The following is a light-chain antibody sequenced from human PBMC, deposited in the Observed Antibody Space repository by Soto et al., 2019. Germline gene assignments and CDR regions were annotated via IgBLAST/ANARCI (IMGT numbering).Light chain of an antibody. CDR3: QQRSNWPLFT. CDR1: QSVSSYY. V-gene: IGKV3D-20*02. Sequence: EIVLTQSPGTLSLSPGERATLSCRASQSVSSYYLAWYQQKPGQAPRLLIYAASSRATGIPDRFSGGGSGTDFTLTISRLEPEDFAVYYCQQRSNWPLFTFGPGTKVDIK. CDR2: AAS. J-gene: IGKJ3*01.